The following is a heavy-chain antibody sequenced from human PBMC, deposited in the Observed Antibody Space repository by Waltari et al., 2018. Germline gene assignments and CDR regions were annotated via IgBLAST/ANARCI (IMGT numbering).Heavy chain of an antibody. J-gene: IGHJ4*02. CDR3: ARLLTLSTGGDY. Sequence: QVQLQQWGAGLLKPSETLSLTCAVYGGSFSDYYWSWIRQPPGKGLEWIGSIYYSGSTYYNPSLKSRVTISVDTSKNQFSLKLSSVTAADTAVYYCARLLTLSTGGDYWGQGTLVTVSS. CDR2: IYYSGST. D-gene: IGHD2-15*01. V-gene: IGHV4-34*01. CDR1: GGSFSDYY.